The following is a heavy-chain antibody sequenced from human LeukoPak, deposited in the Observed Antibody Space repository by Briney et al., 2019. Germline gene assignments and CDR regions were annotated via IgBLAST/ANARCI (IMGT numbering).Heavy chain of an antibody. CDR2: IKSKTDGGTT. CDR1: GFTFSNAW. J-gene: IGHJ4*02. V-gene: IGHV3-15*01. D-gene: IGHD1-26*01. CDR3: TTQVGATAVFFNFFDY. Sequence: GGSLRLSCAASGFTFSNAWMSWVRQAPGKGLEWVGRIKSKTDGGTTDYAAPVKGRFAISRDDSKNTLYLQMNSLKTEDTAVYYCTTQVGATAVFFNFFDYWGQGTLVTVSS.